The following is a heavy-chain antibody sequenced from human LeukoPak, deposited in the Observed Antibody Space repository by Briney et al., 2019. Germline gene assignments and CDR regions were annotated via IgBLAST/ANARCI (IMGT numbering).Heavy chain of an antibody. CDR3: ARGYSSSWYLLERQGQGLNWFDP. V-gene: IGHV1-2*02. CDR1: GYTFTSYG. CDR2: INPNSGGT. Sequence: ASVKVSCKASGYTFTSYGISWVRQAPGQGLEWMGWINPNSGGTNYAQKFQGRVTMTRDASISTAYMELSRLRSDDTAVYYCARGYSSSWYLLERQGQGLNWFDPWGQGTLVTVSS. J-gene: IGHJ5*02. D-gene: IGHD6-13*01.